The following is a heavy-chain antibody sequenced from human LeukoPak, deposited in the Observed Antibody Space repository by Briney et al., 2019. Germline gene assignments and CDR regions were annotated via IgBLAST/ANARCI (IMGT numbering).Heavy chain of an antibody. CDR1: GGTFSSYA. Sequence: SVKVSCKASGGTFSSYAISWVRQAPGQGLEWMGGIIPIFGTANFAQKFQGRVTITTDESTSTAYMELSSLRSEDTAVYYCASFGNWNYVDYWGQGTLVTVSS. J-gene: IGHJ4*02. D-gene: IGHD1-20*01. CDR3: ASFGNWNYVDY. CDR2: IIPIFGTA. V-gene: IGHV1-69*05.